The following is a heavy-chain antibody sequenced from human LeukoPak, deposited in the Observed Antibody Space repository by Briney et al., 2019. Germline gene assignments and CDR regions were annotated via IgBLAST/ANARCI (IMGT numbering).Heavy chain of an antibody. J-gene: IGHJ5*02. Sequence: ASVKVSCKASGYTFTSYDINWVRQATGQGLEWMGWMNPNSGNTGYAQKFQGRVTMTRNTSISTAYMELSSLRSEDTAVYYCARGTVVGADNWFDPWGQGTLVTVSS. D-gene: IGHD1-26*01. CDR3: ARGTVVGADNWFDP. CDR2: MNPNSGNT. V-gene: IGHV1-8*01. CDR1: GYTFTSYD.